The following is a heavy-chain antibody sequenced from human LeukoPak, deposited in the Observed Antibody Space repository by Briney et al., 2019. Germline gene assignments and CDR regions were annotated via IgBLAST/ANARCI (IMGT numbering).Heavy chain of an antibody. D-gene: IGHD4-17*01. Sequence: GGSLRLSCAASGFTFSSYWMHWVRQAPGKGLVWVGRTRNKANSYTTEYAASVKGRFTISRDDSKNSLYLQMNSLKTEDTAVYYCASLVYGDQDDYWGQGTLVTVSS. V-gene: IGHV3-72*01. CDR2: TRNKANSYTT. CDR1: GFTFSSYW. J-gene: IGHJ4*02. CDR3: ASLVYGDQDDY.